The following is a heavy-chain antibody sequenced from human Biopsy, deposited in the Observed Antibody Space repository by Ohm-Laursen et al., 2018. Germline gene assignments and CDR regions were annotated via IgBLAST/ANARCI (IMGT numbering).Heavy chain of an antibody. D-gene: IGHD1-26*01. Sequence: SLRLSCAAPGFTFSVYAMHWVRQAPGKGLEWVAIIWYDGSSEYYADSVKGRFTISRDNSRNTVYLQMNSLRAEDTAIYYCARDPIVGSKADGMDVWGQGTTVTVSS. CDR3: ARDPIVGSKADGMDV. J-gene: IGHJ6*02. V-gene: IGHV3-33*01. CDR2: IWYDGSSE. CDR1: GFTFSVYA.